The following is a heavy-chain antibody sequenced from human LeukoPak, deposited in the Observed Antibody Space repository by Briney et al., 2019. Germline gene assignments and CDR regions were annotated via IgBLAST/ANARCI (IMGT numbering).Heavy chain of an antibody. CDR3: ASALRFLEWPPDY. Sequence: TSETLSLTCTVSGGSISSYYWSWIRQPPGKGLEWIGYIYYSGSTNYNPSLKSRVTISVDTSKDQFSLKLSSVTAADTAVYYCASALRFLEWPPDYWGQGTLVTVSS. CDR1: GGSISSYY. V-gene: IGHV4-59*01. CDR2: IYYSGST. D-gene: IGHD3-3*01. J-gene: IGHJ4*02.